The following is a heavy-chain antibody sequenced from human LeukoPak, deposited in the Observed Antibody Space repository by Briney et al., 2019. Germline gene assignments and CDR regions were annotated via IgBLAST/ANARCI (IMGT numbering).Heavy chain of an antibody. CDR3: AKDSFATVTNWFDP. CDR1: GFTFSSYA. J-gene: IGHJ5*02. D-gene: IGHD4-17*01. Sequence: GGSLRLSCAASGFTFSSYAMSWVRQAPGKGLAWVSAISGSGGSTYYEDSVKGRFTISRDNSKNTLYLQMNSLRAEDTAVYYCAKDSFATVTNWFDPWGQGTLVTVSS. CDR2: ISGSGGST. V-gene: IGHV3-23*01.